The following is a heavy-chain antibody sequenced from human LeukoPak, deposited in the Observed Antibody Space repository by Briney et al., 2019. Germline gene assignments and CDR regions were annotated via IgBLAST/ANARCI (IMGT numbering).Heavy chain of an antibody. V-gene: IGHV3-48*01. CDR1: GFIFSSFS. J-gene: IGHJ5*02. Sequence: GGSQRLSCAASGFIFSSFSMNWVRQAPGKGLEWVSYISSSSRTIYYVDSVKGRFTISRDNSKNTLFLQMNSLRADDTAVYYCAKDGTTVTTLYRPTNWFGPWGQGTLVTVSS. D-gene: IGHD4-11*01. CDR2: ISSSSRTI. CDR3: AKDGTTVTTLYRPTNWFGP.